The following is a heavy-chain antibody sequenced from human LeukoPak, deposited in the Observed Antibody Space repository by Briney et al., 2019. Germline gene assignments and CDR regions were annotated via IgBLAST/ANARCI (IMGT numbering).Heavy chain of an antibody. Sequence: GASVKVSCKASGYTFTSYDINWVRQATGQGLEWMGWMNPNSGNTGYAQKFQGRVTITRSTSISTAYMELSSLRSEDTAVYYCARRLRFLSTRTLDPWGQGTLVTVSS. CDR3: ARRLRFLSTRTLDP. V-gene: IGHV1-8*03. CDR1: GYTFTSYD. D-gene: IGHD3-3*01. CDR2: MNPNSGNT. J-gene: IGHJ5*02.